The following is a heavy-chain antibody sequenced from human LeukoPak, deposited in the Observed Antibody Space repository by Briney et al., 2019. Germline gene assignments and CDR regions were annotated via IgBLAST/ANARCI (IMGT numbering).Heavy chain of an antibody. CDR3: ARYYGSGTYALDY. D-gene: IGHD3-10*01. CDR2: INSDGSST. V-gene: IGHV3-74*01. CDR1: GFNFNSYW. J-gene: IGHJ4*02. Sequence: PGGSLRLSCAASGFNFNSYWMHWVRHAPGKGLVWVSRINSDGSSTSYADSVKGRFTISRDNAKNTLYLQTNSLRAEDTAVYYCARYYGSGTYALDYWGQGTLVTVSS.